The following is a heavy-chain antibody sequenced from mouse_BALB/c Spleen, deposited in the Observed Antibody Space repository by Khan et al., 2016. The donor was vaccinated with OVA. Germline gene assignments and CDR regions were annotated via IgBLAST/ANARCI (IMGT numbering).Heavy chain of an antibody. Sequence: EVELVESGGDLVKPGGSLKLSCGASGFTFSNYGMSWVRQTPDKRLEWVATISSAGTYTYYPDSVKGRFTISRNNAKNTLYLQMSSLKSEDTAMYYCASHLTGSFAYWGQGTLVTVSA. J-gene: IGHJ3*01. D-gene: IGHD4-1*01. CDR2: ISSAGTYT. CDR3: ASHLTGSFAY. CDR1: GFTFSNYG. V-gene: IGHV5-6*01.